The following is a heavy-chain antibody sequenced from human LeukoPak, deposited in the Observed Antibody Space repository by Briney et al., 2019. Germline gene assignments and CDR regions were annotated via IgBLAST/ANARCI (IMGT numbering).Heavy chain of an antibody. CDR1: GGSISSYY. V-gene: IGHV4-4*07. J-gene: IGHJ5*02. CDR3: ARQSSIAARDNWFDP. CDR2: IYTSGST. D-gene: IGHD6-6*01. Sequence: SETLSLTCTVSGGSISSYYWGWLRQPAGKGLEWIGRIYTSGSTNYNPSLKSRVTMSVDTSKNQFSLKLSSVTAADTAVYYCARQSSIAARDNWFDPWGQGTLVTVSS.